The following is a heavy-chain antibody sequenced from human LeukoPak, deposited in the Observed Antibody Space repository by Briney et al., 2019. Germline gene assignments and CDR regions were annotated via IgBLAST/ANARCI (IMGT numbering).Heavy chain of an antibody. Sequence: GGSLRLSCAASGFTFSDNWMSWVRQAPGKGLEWVANIKGDGSEKYHVDSVKGRFTISRDNTENSLYLQMNSLRADDTATYYCARDDFSGSYCDWGQGTLVTVSS. D-gene: IGHD1-26*01. CDR1: GFTFSDNW. V-gene: IGHV3-7*01. J-gene: IGHJ4*02. CDR3: ARDDFSGSYCD. CDR2: IKGDGSEK.